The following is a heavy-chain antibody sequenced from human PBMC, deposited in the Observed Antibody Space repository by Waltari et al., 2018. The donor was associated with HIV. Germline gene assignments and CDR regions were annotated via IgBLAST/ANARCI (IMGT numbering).Heavy chain of an antibody. CDR1: GGSISTDNYY. CDR2: VYFTGTA. J-gene: IGHJ4*02. CDR3: VRHVPGYSLGFGF. V-gene: IGHV4-39*01. Sequence: QLQLQESGPGLVKSSEILSLRCTVSGGSISTDNYYWGWIRQPPGKGLEWIGSVYFTGTAYYNPSLKSRATISVDTSMVQFSLKLSSVTAADTAVYYCVRHVPGYSLGFGFWGQGTLVTVSS. D-gene: IGHD5-18*01.